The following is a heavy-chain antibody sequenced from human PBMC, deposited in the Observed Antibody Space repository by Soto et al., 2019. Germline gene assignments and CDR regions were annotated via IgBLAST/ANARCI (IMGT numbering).Heavy chain of an antibody. CDR2: INWNGGST. Sequence: EVQLVESGGGVVRPGGSLRLSCAASGFTFDDYGMSWVRQAPGKGLEWVSGINWNGGSTGYADSEKGRFTISRDNAKNSLYLQMNSLRAEDTALYYCARAATWELLSPRGGWFDPWGQGTLVTVSS. V-gene: IGHV3-20*04. J-gene: IGHJ5*02. CDR1: GFTFDDYG. CDR3: ARAATWELLSPRGGWFDP. D-gene: IGHD1-26*01.